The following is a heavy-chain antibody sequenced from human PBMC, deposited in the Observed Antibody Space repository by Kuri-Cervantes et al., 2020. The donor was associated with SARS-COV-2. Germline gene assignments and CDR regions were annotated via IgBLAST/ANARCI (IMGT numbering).Heavy chain of an antibody. CDR1: GGSISSHY. CDR2: IYYSGST. Sequence: GSLRLSCTVSGGSISSHYWSWIRQPPGKGLEWIGYIYYSGSTNYNPSLKSRVTISVDTSKNQFSLKLSSVTAADTAVYYCARINYGGNPFDYWGQGTPVTVSS. V-gene: IGHV4-59*11. D-gene: IGHD4-23*01. J-gene: IGHJ4*02. CDR3: ARINYGGNPFDY.